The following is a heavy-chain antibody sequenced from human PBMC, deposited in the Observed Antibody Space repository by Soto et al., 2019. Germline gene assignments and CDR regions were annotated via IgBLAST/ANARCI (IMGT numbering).Heavy chain of an antibody. V-gene: IGHV1-46*01. CDR3: TRADSDVVILPDVRPLFDL. Sequence: QAQLVQSGAEVKKPGASVKASCKTSGYDFFKYNMHWVRQAPGQGLEWMGVINPNGGYTRHAQKFQGRVIMTRDTSSKIVYMELSGLTSEDTAMYYCTRADSDVVILPDVRPLFDLWGQGALVTVSS. J-gene: IGHJ4*02. CDR2: INPNGGYT. D-gene: IGHD2-21*02. CDR1: GYDFFKYN.